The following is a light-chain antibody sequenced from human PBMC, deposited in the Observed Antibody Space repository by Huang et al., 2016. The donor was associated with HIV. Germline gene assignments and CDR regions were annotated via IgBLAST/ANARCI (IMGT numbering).Light chain of an antibody. Sequence: EIVLTQSPATLSLSPGERATISCRASQTVSSYLAWYQQKPGQAPRLLIYDASNRATGIPARFSGSGSGTDFTLTISSLEPEEFAVYYCQLRSTWPGDTFGGGTKVEIK. CDR1: QTVSSY. V-gene: IGKV3-11*01. CDR2: DAS. CDR3: QLRSTWPGDT. J-gene: IGKJ4*01.